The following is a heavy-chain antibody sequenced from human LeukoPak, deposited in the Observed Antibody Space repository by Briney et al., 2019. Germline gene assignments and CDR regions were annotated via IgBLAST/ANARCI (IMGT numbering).Heavy chain of an antibody. CDR1: GFTFGSYG. Sequence: GGSLRLSCAASGFTFGSYGMNWVRQAPGKGLEWVSSISSSSSYIYYADSVKGRFTISRDNAKNSLYLQMNSLRAEDTAVYYCAREYYDFWSGYYTFAYWGQGTLVTVSS. D-gene: IGHD3-3*01. J-gene: IGHJ4*02. CDR3: AREYYDFWSGYYTFAY. V-gene: IGHV3-21*01. CDR2: ISSSSSYI.